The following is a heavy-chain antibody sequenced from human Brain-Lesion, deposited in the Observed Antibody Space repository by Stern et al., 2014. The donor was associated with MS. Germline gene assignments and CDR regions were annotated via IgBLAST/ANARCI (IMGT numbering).Heavy chain of an antibody. J-gene: IGHJ4*02. Sequence: VQLGESGAEVKKPGESLKISCKGSGYRFTSNWIGWVRQMPGKGLEWIGIIWPGDSDTRYSPSFQGQFTISADKSISTAYLQWSSLQASDTAMYYCARRGDSSSSGFDYWGQGTLVIVSS. CDR2: IWPGDSDT. CDR3: ARRGDSSSSGFDY. V-gene: IGHV5-51*01. D-gene: IGHD6-6*01. CDR1: GYRFTSNW.